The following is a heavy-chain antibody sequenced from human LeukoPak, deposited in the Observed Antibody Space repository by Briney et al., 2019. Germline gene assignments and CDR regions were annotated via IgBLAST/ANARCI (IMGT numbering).Heavy chain of an antibody. CDR1: GFTFSSYA. CDR3: TTDRDVVPAASSDY. Sequence: GGSLRLSCAASGFTFSSYAMNWVRQAPGKGLEWVGRIKSKTDGGTTDYAAPVKGRFTISRDDSKNTLYLQMNSPKTEDTAVYYCTTDRDVVPAASSDYWGQGTLVTVSS. J-gene: IGHJ4*02. D-gene: IGHD2-2*01. V-gene: IGHV3-15*01. CDR2: IKSKTDGGTT.